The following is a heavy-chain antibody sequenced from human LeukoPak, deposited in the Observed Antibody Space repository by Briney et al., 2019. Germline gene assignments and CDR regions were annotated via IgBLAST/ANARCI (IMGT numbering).Heavy chain of an antibody. CDR2: IYYSGST. D-gene: IGHD5-24*01. J-gene: IGHJ4*02. CDR3: AGGGLHGNPAL. Sequence: SETLSLTCTVSGGSISSGGYYWSWIRQPPGKGLEWIGYIYYSGSTNYNPSLKSRVTISVDTSKNQFSLKLTSVAAADTAVYYCAGGGLHGNPALWGQGTLVTVSS. V-gene: IGHV4-61*08. CDR1: GGSISSGGYY.